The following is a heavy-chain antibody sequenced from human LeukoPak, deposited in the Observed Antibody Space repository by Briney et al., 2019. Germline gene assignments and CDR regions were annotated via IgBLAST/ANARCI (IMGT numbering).Heavy chain of an antibody. CDR1: GYTFTGYY. D-gene: IGHD3-16*01. Sequence: GALVKVSCKASGYTFTGYYMHWVRQAPGQGLEWMGWINPKNGDTEYAQKFQGSVTMTRDTSISTGYMELRRLTSDDTAVYYCASGGAAFDYWGQGTLVTVSS. CDR2: INPKNGDT. CDR3: ASGGAAFDY. J-gene: IGHJ4*02. V-gene: IGHV1-2*02.